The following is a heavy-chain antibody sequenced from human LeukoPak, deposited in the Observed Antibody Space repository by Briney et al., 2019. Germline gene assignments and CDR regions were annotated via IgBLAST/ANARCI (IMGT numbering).Heavy chain of an antibody. V-gene: IGHV3-30*18. Sequence: GGSLRLSCVPSGFPFSRYGMHWVRQAPGKGLEWVAVISYDGTNKYYADSVNGRFTISRDNSKNTLYLQMNGLRAEDTAVYYCAKGAGGFSYYNWFDPWGQGTLVTVSS. CDR1: GFPFSRYG. CDR3: AKGAGGFSYYNWFDP. J-gene: IGHJ5*02. D-gene: IGHD5-18*01. CDR2: ISYDGTNK.